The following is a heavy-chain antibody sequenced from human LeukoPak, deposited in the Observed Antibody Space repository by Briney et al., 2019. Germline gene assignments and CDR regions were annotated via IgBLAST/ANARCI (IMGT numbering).Heavy chain of an antibody. CDR1: GFTFSSYA. D-gene: IGHD6-13*01. CDR2: ISGSGGST. V-gene: IGHV3-23*01. J-gene: IGHJ6*02. CDR3: AKASSSWFDYYYGMDV. Sequence: GGSLRLSCAASGFTFSSYAMSWVRQAPGKGLEWVSAISGSGGSTYYADSVKGRFTISRDNSKNTLYLQMNSLRAEDTAVYYCAKASSSWFDYYYGMDVWGQGTTVTVFS.